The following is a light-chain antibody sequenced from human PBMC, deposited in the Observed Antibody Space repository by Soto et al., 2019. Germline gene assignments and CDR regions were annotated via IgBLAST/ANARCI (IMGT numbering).Light chain of an antibody. Sequence: QSVLTQPASVSGSPGQSITISCSGTSSDVGSSNLVSWYQHHPGKAPKLIIFEGDRRPSGVSGRFSGSKSGNTASPTISGLQAEDEADYYCCSFARSTTFYVFGTGTKLTVL. CDR2: EGD. V-gene: IGLV2-23*01. CDR1: SSDVGSSNL. CDR3: CSFARSTTFYV. J-gene: IGLJ1*01.